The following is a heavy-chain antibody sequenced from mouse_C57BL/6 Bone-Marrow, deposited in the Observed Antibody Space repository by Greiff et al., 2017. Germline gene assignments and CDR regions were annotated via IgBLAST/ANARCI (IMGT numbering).Heavy chain of an antibody. CDR2: ISDGGSYT. CDR1: GFTFSSYA. CDR3: AREALYAMDY. V-gene: IGHV5-4*01. Sequence: EVKLMESGGGLVKPGGSLKLSCAASGFTFSSYAMSWVRQTPEKRLEWVATISDGGSYTYYPDNVKGRFTITRDNAKNTRYLQMSHLKSEDTAMYYCAREALYAMDYWGQGTSVTVSS. D-gene: IGHD1-3*01. J-gene: IGHJ4*01.